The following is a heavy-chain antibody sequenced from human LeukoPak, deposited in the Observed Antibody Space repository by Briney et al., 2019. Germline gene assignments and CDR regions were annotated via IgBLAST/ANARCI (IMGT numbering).Heavy chain of an antibody. V-gene: IGHV1-69*13. D-gene: IGHD1-7*01. J-gene: IGHJ4*02. CDR1: GGTFSSYA. CDR2: IIPIFGTA. Sequence: ASVKVSCKASGGTFSSYAISWVRQAPGQGLEWMGGIIPIFGTANYAQKFQGRVTITADESTSTAYMELSSLRSEDTAVYYCAADHGGNWNYEPDRFDYWGQGTLVTVSS. CDR3: AADHGGNWNYEPDRFDY.